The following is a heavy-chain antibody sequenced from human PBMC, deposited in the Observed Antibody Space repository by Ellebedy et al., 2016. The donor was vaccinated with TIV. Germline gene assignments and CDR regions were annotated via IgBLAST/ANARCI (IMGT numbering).Heavy chain of an antibody. D-gene: IGHD3-9*01. CDR1: GFTFSSYS. CDR3: ARGDGILTGSYGMDV. CDR2: ISSSSNYI. J-gene: IGHJ6*02. V-gene: IGHV3-21*01. Sequence: GESLKISCAASGFTFSSYSMNWVRQAPGKGLEWVSSISSSSNYIYYADSLKGRFTISRDNAKNSLYLQMNSLRAEDTAVYYCARGDGILTGSYGMDVWGQGTTVTVSS.